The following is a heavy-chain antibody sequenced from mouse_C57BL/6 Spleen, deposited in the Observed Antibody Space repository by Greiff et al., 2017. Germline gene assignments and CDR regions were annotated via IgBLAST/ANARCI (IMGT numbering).Heavy chain of an antibody. J-gene: IGHJ3*01. V-gene: IGHV5-9-1*02. Sequence: EVQVVESGEGLVKPGGSLKLSCAASGFTFSSYAMSWVRQTPEKRLEWVAYISSGGDYIYYADTVKGRFTISRDNARNTLYLQMSSLKSEDTAMYYCTRGYNHVPLFAYWGQGTLVTVSA. CDR1: GFTFSSYA. D-gene: IGHD1-3*01. CDR3: TRGYNHVPLFAY. CDR2: ISSGGDYI.